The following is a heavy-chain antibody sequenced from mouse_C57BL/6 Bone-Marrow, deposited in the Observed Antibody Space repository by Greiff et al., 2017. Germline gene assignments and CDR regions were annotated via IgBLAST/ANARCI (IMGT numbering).Heavy chain of an antibody. Sequence: VQLQQPGAELVKPGASVKLSCKASGYTFTSYWMHWVKQRPGQGLEWIGMIHPNSGSTNYNEKFKSKATLTVDKSSSTAYMQLSILTSEDSAVYYCARSRIPLAYWGQGTLVTVSA. CDR3: ARSRIPLAY. J-gene: IGHJ3*01. CDR1: GYTFTSYW. V-gene: IGHV1-64*01. CDR2: IHPNSGST.